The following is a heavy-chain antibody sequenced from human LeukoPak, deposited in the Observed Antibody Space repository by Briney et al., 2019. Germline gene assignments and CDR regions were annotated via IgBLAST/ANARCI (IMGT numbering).Heavy chain of an antibody. V-gene: IGHV1-46*01. CDR3: ARVGGYCTNGVCSPRYFDY. Sequence: ASVKVSCKASSYTFTKYYIHWVRQAPGQGLEWLGMIDPTDDSTTYAQKFQVRVTMTRDTSKNQFSLKLSSVTAADTAVYYCARVGGYCTNGVCSPRYFDYWGQGTLVTVSS. CDR2: IDPTDDST. D-gene: IGHD2-8*01. CDR1: SYTFTKYY. J-gene: IGHJ4*02.